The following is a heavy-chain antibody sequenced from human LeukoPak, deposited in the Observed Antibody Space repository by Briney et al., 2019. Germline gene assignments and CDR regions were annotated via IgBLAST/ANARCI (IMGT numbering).Heavy chain of an antibody. D-gene: IGHD3-3*01. CDR3: ARASSHRNYDFWSGYYSPPDY. CDR2: ISAYNCNT. J-gene: IGHJ4*02. CDR1: GYTFTGYY. Sequence: SVKVSCKASGYTFTGYYMLWVRQAPGQGVEWMGWISAYNCNTNYAQKLQGRVTMTTDTSTSTAYMELRSQRSDDTAVYYCARASSHRNYDFWSGYYSPPDYWGQGTLVTVSS. V-gene: IGHV1-18*04.